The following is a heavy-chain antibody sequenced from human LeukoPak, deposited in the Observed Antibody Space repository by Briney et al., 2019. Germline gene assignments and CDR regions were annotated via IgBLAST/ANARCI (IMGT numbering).Heavy chain of an antibody. CDR3: ASQGNSNAFDI. J-gene: IGHJ3*02. CDR1: GGSISSSSYY. D-gene: IGHD4-23*01. V-gene: IGHV4-39*01. Sequence: PSETLSPTCTVSGGSISSSSYYWGWIRQPPGKGLEWIGSIYYSGSTYYNPSLKSRVTISVDTSKNQFPLKLSSVTAADTAVYYCASQGNSNAFDIWGQGTMVTVSS. CDR2: IYYSGST.